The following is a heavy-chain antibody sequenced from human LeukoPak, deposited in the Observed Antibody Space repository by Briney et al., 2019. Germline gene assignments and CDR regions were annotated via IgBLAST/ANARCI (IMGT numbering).Heavy chain of an antibody. J-gene: IGHJ4*02. CDR1: GYTFTSYD. Sequence: ASVKVSCKASGYTFTSYDINWVRQATGQALKWMGWMNPNSGNTGYAQKFQGRVTMTRNTSINTAYREVSSLRSEDTAVYYCARRVASSGTPLGYWGQGTLVTVSS. D-gene: IGHD3-22*01. CDR2: MNPNSGNT. V-gene: IGHV1-8*01. CDR3: ARRVASSGTPLGY.